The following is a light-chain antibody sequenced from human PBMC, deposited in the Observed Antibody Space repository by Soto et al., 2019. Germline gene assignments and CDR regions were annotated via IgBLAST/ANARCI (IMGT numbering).Light chain of an antibody. J-gene: IGKJ4*01. CDR3: QQRATWPLS. CDR1: QSVGRF. Sequence: EIVLTRSPATLSLSPGERATLSCRASQSVGRFLAWYQQKPGQAPRLLIYDASNRATGIPARFSGGGSETDFTLTISSLQPEDFVLYYCQQRATWPLSFGGGTKVEVK. CDR2: DAS. V-gene: IGKV3-11*01.